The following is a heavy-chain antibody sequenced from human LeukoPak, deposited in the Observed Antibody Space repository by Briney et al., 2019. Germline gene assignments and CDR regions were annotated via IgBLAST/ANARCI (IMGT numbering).Heavy chain of an antibody. Sequence: GGSLRLSCAASGFTFSSHTMTWVRQAAGKGLEWVSTITSNSGSIDYAGSVKGRFTISRDNSKNTLYLQMNRLRAEDTAVYYCARDRLKSGSYYFDYWGQGALVTVSS. CDR3: ARDRLKSGSYYFDY. D-gene: IGHD1-26*01. CDR2: ITSNSGSI. CDR1: GFTFSSHT. V-gene: IGHV3-23*01. J-gene: IGHJ4*02.